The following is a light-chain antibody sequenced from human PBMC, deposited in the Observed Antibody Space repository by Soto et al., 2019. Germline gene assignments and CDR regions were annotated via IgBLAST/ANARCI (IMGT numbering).Light chain of an antibody. CDR3: QAWDSSTAGVV. J-gene: IGLJ2*01. CDR1: KLGDKY. Sequence: SYELTQPPSVSVSPGQTASITCSGDKLGDKYACWYQQKPGQSPVQVIYQDSKRPSGIPERFSGSNSGNTATLTISGTQAMDEADYYCQAWDSSTAGVVFGGGTQLTVL. CDR2: QDS. V-gene: IGLV3-1*01.